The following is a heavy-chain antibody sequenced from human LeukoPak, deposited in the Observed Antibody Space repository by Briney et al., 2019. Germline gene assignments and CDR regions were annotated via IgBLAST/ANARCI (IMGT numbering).Heavy chain of an antibody. CDR3: VRLDLLARGTFYN. J-gene: IGHJ4*02. CDR2: IYSSGST. CDR1: GGSISSYY. V-gene: IGHV4-4*09. D-gene: IGHD1-26*01. Sequence: SETLTLTCTVSGGSISSYYWSWIRQPPGKGLEWIGYIYSSGSTNYNPSLKGRVTMSVGTSKNQFSLKLSCVTAADTAVYYCVRLDLLARGTFYNCGEGTLGTASPQ.